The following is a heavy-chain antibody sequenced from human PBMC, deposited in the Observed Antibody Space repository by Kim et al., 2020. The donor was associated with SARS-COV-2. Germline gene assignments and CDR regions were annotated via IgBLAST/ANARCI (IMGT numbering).Heavy chain of an antibody. CDR2: IYYSGST. D-gene: IGHD5-12*01. CDR3: ARQERSGWLPPSYYFDY. J-gene: IGHJ4*02. Sequence: SETLSLTCTVSGGSISSSSYYWGWIRQPPGKGLEWIGSIYYSGSTYYNPSLKSRVTISVDTSKNQFSLKLSSVTAADTAVYYCARQERSGWLPPSYYFDYWGQGTLVTVSS. V-gene: IGHV4-39*01. CDR1: GGSISSSSYY.